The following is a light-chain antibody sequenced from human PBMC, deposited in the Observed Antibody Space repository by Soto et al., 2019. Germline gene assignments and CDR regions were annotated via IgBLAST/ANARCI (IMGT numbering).Light chain of an antibody. Sequence: DIQMTQSPSSVSASVGDRVTITCRASQDISSWLAWYQHHTGKAPKLLIYAATNLQSGVPSRFSGSGSGTDFTLTISSLQPEDFATYYCQPANSFPLTFGGGTKVEIK. CDR2: AAT. CDR1: QDISSW. V-gene: IGKV1-12*01. CDR3: QPANSFPLT. J-gene: IGKJ4*01.